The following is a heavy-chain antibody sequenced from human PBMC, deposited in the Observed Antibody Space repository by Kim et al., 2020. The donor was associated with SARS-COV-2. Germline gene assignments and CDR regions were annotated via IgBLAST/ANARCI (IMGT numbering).Heavy chain of an antibody. CDR2: INTNTGNP. CDR1: GYTFTSYA. V-gene: IGHV7-4-1*02. J-gene: IGHJ6*02. CDR3: ARDPLGYCSSTSCYRSDYYYYGMDV. Sequence: ASVKFSCKASGYTFTSYAMNWVRQAPGQGLEWMGWINTNTGNPTYAQGFTGRFVFSLDTSVSTAYLQISSLKAEDTAVYYCARDPLGYCSSTSCYRSDYYYYGMDVWGQGTTVTVSS. D-gene: IGHD2-2*02.